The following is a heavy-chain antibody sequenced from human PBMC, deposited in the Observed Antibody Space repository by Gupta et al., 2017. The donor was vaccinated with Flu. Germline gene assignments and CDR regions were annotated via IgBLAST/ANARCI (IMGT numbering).Heavy chain of an antibody. Sequence: EVHLVESGGCLVQPGGSLRLSCAASGFVFRGYWMHWVRQAPGKGLVWVSRINHDENITSDSESVEGRFTIHRDNAKKTLYLPTNSMQAGDTAVYYWSRERRKERRQEAWGQGTLVTVSS. V-gene: IGHV3-74*01. CDR2: INHDENIT. CDR1: GFVFRGYW. J-gene: IGHJ5*02. D-gene: IGHD1-1*01. CDR3: SRERRKERRQEA.